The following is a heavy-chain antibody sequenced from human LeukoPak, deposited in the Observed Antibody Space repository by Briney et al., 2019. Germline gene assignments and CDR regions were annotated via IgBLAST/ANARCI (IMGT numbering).Heavy chain of an antibody. CDR2: IIPIFGTA. Sequence: GASVKVSCKASGGTFSSYAISWVRQAPGQGLEWMGGIIPIFGTANYAQKFQGRVTITADEPTSTAYMELSSLRSEDTAVYYCARGSGSIYYFDYWGQGTLVTVSS. D-gene: IGHD3-3*01. J-gene: IGHJ4*02. V-gene: IGHV1-69*13. CDR1: GGTFSSYA. CDR3: ARGSGSIYYFDY.